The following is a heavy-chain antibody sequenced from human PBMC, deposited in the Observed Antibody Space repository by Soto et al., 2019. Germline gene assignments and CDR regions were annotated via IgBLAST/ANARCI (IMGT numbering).Heavy chain of an antibody. CDR1: GDAITRHY. Sequence: QVQLLESGPGLVKPSGTLSLNCSVSGDAITRHYWSWIRQSPGKGLEWLGYFFHTGTALYNPSLRSRVPMSVDTSKNQFSLKLTSVIPADTAVYFCARNYGGNSQFFDLWGRGTLVTVSS. J-gene: IGHJ2*01. CDR3: ARNYGGNSQFFDL. V-gene: IGHV4-59*11. D-gene: IGHD4-17*01. CDR2: FFHTGTA.